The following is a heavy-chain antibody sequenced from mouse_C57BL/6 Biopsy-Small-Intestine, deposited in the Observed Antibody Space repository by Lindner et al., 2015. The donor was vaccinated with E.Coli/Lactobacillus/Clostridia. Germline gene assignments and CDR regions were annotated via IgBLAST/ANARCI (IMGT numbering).Heavy chain of an antibody. J-gene: IGHJ4*01. Sequence: VQLQESGPALVKPGASVIISCKASGYAFNGFWMNWVKQRPGKGLEWIGRIFPEDVETTYNGNFKGKATLTADKSSSTAYMQLNSLTSEDSAVYFCARTYFYAMDYWGQGTSVTVSS. D-gene: IGHD2-10*01. CDR3: ARTYFYAMDY. CDR1: GYAFNGFW. CDR2: IFPEDVET. V-gene: IGHV1-82*01.